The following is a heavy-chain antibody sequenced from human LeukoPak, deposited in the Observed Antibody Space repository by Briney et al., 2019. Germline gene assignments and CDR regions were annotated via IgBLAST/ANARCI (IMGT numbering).Heavy chain of an antibody. CDR1: GFTFSSYG. Sequence: PGGSLRLPCAASGFTFSSYGMHWVRQAPGKGLEWVAFIRYDGSNKYYADSVKGRFTISRDNSKNTLYLQMNSLRAEDTAVYYCAKTVGYGSGSYFSWFDPWGQGTLVTVSS. CDR2: IRYDGSNK. CDR3: AKTVGYGSGSYFSWFDP. J-gene: IGHJ5*02. V-gene: IGHV3-30*02. D-gene: IGHD3-10*01.